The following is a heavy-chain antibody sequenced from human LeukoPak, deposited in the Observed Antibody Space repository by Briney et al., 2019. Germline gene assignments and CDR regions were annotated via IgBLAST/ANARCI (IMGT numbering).Heavy chain of an antibody. CDR2: INSDGSST. Sequence: GGSLRLSCAASGFTFSRYYMHWVRQAPGKGLVWVSRINSDGSSTTYADSVKGRFTISRDNAKNTLYLQMNSPKVEDTAVYYCTRVFVGDEYSSSGYWGQGTLVTVSS. CDR3: TRVFVGDEYSSSGY. CDR1: GFTFSRYY. J-gene: IGHJ4*02. V-gene: IGHV3-74*01. D-gene: IGHD6-19*01.